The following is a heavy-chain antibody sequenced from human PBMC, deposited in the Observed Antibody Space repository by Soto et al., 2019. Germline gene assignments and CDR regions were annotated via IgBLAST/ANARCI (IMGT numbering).Heavy chain of an antibody. CDR1: GFTFSSYV. Sequence: PGGSLRLSCAASGFTFSSYVMSWVRQAPGKGLEWVSTISGSGGSTYYADSVKGRFTISRDNSKNTLYLQMNSLRAEGTAVYYCAKDRVVYDYWGQGTLVTVSS. D-gene: IGHD3-10*01. CDR2: ISGSGGST. J-gene: IGHJ4*02. CDR3: AKDRVVYDY. V-gene: IGHV3-23*01.